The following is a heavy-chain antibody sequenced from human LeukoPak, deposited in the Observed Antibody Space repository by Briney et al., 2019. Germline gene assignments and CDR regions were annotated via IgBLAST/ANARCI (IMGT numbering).Heavy chain of an antibody. Sequence: GRSLRLSCAASGFTFSSYAMHWVRQAPGKGLEWVAVIYSDRRTHYGDSVKGRFTISRDNSNNTLHLQMNSLRGEDTAVYYCARCGSDYDGGAFDIWGQGTVVTVSS. D-gene: IGHD2-21*02. CDR1: GFTFSSYA. CDR2: IYSDRRT. V-gene: IGHV3-30*14. J-gene: IGHJ3*02. CDR3: ARCGSDYDGGAFDI.